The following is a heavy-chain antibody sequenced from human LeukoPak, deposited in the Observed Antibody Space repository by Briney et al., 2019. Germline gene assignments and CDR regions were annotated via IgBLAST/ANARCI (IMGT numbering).Heavy chain of an antibody. V-gene: IGHV3-74*01. CDR3: ARERDGLSGENWFDP. D-gene: IGHD7-27*01. Sequence: PGGSLRLSCAASGFTLSNYWTHWVRQAPGEGLVWVSRVDPDGTTTNYADSVTGRFTISRDNAKNSLYLQMNSLRAEDTAVYYCARERDGLSGENWFDPWGQGTLVTVSS. J-gene: IGHJ5*02. CDR2: VDPDGTTT. CDR1: GFTLSNYW.